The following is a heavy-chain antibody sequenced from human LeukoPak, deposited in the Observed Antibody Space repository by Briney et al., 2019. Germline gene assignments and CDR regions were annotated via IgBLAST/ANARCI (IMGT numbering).Heavy chain of an antibody. CDR2: IWYDGSNK. Sequence: GGSLRLSCAASGFTFSSYGMHWVRQAPGKGLEWVAVIWYDGSNKYYADSVKGRFTISRDNSENTLYLQMNSLRAEDTAVYYCATYKGYCSGGSCFRLDYWGQGTLVTVSS. V-gene: IGHV3-33*01. D-gene: IGHD2-15*01. J-gene: IGHJ4*02. CDR1: GFTFSSYG. CDR3: ATYKGYCSGGSCFRLDY.